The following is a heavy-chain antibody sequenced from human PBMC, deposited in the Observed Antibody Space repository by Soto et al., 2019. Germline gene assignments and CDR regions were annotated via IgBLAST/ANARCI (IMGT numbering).Heavy chain of an antibody. CDR2: IISIFGTA. J-gene: IGHJ4*02. D-gene: IGHD2-2*01. V-gene: IGHV1-69*06. Sequence: SEKVACNASGGAFSSYAMCWVRHALGQGLEWMGGIISIFGTANYAQKFQGRVTITADKSTSTAYMELSSLRSEDTAVYYCERDGGYCSSTSCPGDYWGQGTMVPVSS. CDR3: ERDGGYCSSTSCPGDY. CDR1: GGAFSSYA.